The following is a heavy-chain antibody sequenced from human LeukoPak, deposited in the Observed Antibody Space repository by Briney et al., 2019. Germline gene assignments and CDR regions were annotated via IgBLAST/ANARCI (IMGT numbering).Heavy chain of an antibody. V-gene: IGHV4-59*11. CDR2: IYYSGST. CDR1: GGSISSHY. D-gene: IGHD1-26*01. CDR3: ARGQWEPDAFDI. Sequence: SETLSLTCTVSGGSISSHYWSWIRQPPGKGLEWIGYIYYSGSTNYNPSLKSRVTISVDTSKNQFSLKLSSVTAADTAVYYCARGQWEPDAFDIWGQGTMVTVSS. J-gene: IGHJ3*02.